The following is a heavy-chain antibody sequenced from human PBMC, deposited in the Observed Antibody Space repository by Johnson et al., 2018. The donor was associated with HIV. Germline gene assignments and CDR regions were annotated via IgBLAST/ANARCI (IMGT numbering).Heavy chain of an antibody. CDR1: GFTFSSYA. D-gene: IGHD3-10*02. CDR2: IYSGGST. V-gene: IGHV3-30*14. Sequence: QLVESGGGVVQPGRSLRLSCAASGFTFSSYAMHWVRQAPGKGLEWVAVIYSGGSTQYADFVKGRCSISRYTSKNTGYLQMTSLRVEDTALYYCASVRRGALDIWGQGTMVTVSS. J-gene: IGHJ3*02. CDR3: ASVRRGALDI.